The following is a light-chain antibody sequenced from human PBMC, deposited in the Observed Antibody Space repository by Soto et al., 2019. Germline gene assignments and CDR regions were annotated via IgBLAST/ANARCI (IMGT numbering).Light chain of an antibody. J-gene: IGLJ2*01. CDR3: GTWDSSLSAVV. V-gene: IGLV1-51*01. CDR1: TSNIGNNY. CDR2: DNN. Sequence: QSVLTQPPSVFPAPGQRVTISCSGSTSNIGNNYVSWYQQLPGTAPKLLIYDNNKRPSGIPDRFSGSKSGTSATLGITGLQTGDEADYYCGTWDSSLSAVVFGGGTKLTVL.